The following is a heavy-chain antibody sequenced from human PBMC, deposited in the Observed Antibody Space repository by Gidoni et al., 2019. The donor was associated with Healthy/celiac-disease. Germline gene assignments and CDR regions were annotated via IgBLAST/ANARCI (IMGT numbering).Heavy chain of an antibody. CDR1: GFTFSSYS. D-gene: IGHD4-17*01. CDR3: ARERTTVTTKTFDY. CDR2: ISSSSSYI. J-gene: IGHJ4*02. Sequence: EVQLVESGGGLVKPGGSLRLSCAASGFTFSSYSMNWVRQAPGKGLEWVSSISSSSSYIYYADSVKGRFTISRDNAKNSLYLQMNSLRAEDTAVYYCARERTTVTTKTFDYWGQGTLVTVSS. V-gene: IGHV3-21*01.